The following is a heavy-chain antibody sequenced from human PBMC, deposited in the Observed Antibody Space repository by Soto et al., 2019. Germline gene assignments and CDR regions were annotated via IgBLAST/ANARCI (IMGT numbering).Heavy chain of an antibody. CDR2: IRVDGANT. CDR1: KSIFTGYG. V-gene: IGHV3-30*02. CDR3: AKDRLGGNFDY. J-gene: IGHJ4*02. Sequence: GGSLRLSCAASKSIFTGYGMHWVRQTPGKGLEWVAVIRVDGANTYYADSVKGRFTISRDNSKNTLYLQMNSLRVEDTAVYYCAKDRLGGNFDYWGQGTQVTVSS.